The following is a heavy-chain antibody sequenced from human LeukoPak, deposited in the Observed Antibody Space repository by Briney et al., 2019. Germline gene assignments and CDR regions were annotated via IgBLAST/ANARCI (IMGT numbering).Heavy chain of an antibody. CDR2: IYPGDSDT. J-gene: IGHJ3*02. Sequence: GESLKISFRGSGYPYTSYWIGWVRQMPGKGLEWMGIIYPGDSDTRYSPSFQGQVTISADKSISTAYLQWNSLKASDTAMYYCARLRPQDAFDIWGQGTMVSVSS. CDR1: GYPYTSYW. CDR3: ARLRPQDAFDI. V-gene: IGHV5-51*01.